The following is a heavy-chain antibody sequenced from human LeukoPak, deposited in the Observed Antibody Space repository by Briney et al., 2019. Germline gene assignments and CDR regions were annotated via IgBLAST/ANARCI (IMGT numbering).Heavy chain of an antibody. D-gene: IGHD5-18*01. CDR2: ISGSSIYK. V-gene: IGHV3-21*04. J-gene: IGHJ6*03. Sequence: GGSLRLSCAASGFTFSRYSMNWVRQAPGKGLEWVSSISGSSIYKYYADSVKGRFTISRDNAKNSLYLQMNSLRAEDTAVYYCASPAMAFIDQGRYNYYYYMDVWGKGTTVTVSS. CDR1: GFTFSRYS. CDR3: ASPAMAFIDQGRYNYYYYMDV.